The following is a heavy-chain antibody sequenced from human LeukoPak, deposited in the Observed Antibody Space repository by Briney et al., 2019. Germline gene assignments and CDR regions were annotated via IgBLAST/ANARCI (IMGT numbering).Heavy chain of an antibody. D-gene: IGHD3-3*01. V-gene: IGHV1-8*01. Sequence: ASVKVSCKASGYTFTSYDINWVRQATGQGLEWMGWMNPNSGNTGYAQKFQGRVTMTRNTSISTAYMELSSLRSEDTAVYYCARAPLRFLEWFDGMDVWGQGTTVTVSS. CDR2: MNPNSGNT. CDR1: GYTFTSYD. CDR3: ARAPLRFLEWFDGMDV. J-gene: IGHJ6*02.